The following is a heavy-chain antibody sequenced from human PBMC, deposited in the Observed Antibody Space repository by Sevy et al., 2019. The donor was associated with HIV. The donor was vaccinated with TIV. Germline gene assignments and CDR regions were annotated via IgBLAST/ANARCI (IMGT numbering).Heavy chain of an antibody. Sequence: ASVKVSCKASGYTFTGYYMHWVRQAPGQGLEWMGWINPNSGGTNYAQKFQGRVTMTRDTSISTAYMELSRLRSVDTAVYYCARSPWYYDSSGYYSLDYWGQGTLVTVSS. D-gene: IGHD3-22*01. V-gene: IGHV1-2*02. CDR1: GYTFTGYY. CDR3: ARSPWYYDSSGYYSLDY. J-gene: IGHJ4*02. CDR2: INPNSGGT.